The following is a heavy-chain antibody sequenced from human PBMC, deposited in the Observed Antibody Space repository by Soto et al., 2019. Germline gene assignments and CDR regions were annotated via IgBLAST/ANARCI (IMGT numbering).Heavy chain of an antibody. D-gene: IGHD6-6*01. Sequence: GASVKVSCKDSRYAFASYCMSWVRQAPGQGLEWMGWISAYNGNTNYAQKLQGRVTMTTDTSTSTAYMELRSLRSDDTAVYYCARGVAARLGVYFDYWGKGTLVTVSS. J-gene: IGHJ4*02. V-gene: IGHV1-18*01. CDR2: ISAYNGNT. CDR1: RYAFASYC. CDR3: ARGVAARLGVYFDY.